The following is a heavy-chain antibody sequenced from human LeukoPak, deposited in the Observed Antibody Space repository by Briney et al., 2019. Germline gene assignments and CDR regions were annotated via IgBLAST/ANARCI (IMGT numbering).Heavy chain of an antibody. CDR1: GGSISGSNW. V-gene: IGHV4-4*02. J-gene: IGHJ3*02. Sequence: SGTLSLTCAVSGGSISGSNWWSWVRQPPGKGLEWIGEIYHSGSTNYNPSLKSRVTISVDKSKNQFSLKLSSVTAADTAVYYCAKDLGRDPYLGAFDIWGQGTTVTVSS. CDR3: AKDLGRDPYLGAFDI. D-gene: IGHD5-24*01. CDR2: IYHSGST.